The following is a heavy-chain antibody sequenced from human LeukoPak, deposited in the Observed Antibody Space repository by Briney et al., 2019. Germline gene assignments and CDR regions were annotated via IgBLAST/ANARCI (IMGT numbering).Heavy chain of an antibody. D-gene: IGHD6-13*01. Sequence: GGSLRLSCAASGFTFSSYSMNWVRQAPGKGLEWVSSISSSSSYIYYADSVKGRFTISRDNAKNSLYLQMNSLRAEDTAVYYCARDLRGYSSSWYLIRFDYWGQGTLVTVSS. CDR2: ISSSSSYI. CDR3: ARDLRGYSSSWYLIRFDY. J-gene: IGHJ4*02. CDR1: GFTFSSYS. V-gene: IGHV3-21*01.